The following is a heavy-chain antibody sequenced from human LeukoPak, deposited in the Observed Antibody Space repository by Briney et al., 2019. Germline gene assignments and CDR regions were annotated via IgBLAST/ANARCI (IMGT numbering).Heavy chain of an antibody. J-gene: IGHJ4*02. Sequence: SETLSLTCTVSGGSLSSYYWSWIRQPPGKGLEWIGYIYYSGSTNYNPSLKSRVTISVDTSKNQFSLKLSSVTAADTAVYYCARSGIAAAVGDWGQGTLVTVSS. D-gene: IGHD6-13*01. CDR3: ARSGIAAAVGD. CDR2: IYYSGST. V-gene: IGHV4-59*01. CDR1: GGSLSSYY.